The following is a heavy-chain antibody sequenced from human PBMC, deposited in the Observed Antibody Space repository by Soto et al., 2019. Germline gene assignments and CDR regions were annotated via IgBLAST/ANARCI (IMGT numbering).Heavy chain of an antibody. CDR3: ARDNQKGRFDP. CDR1: GFTFSSYW. D-gene: IGHD3-10*01. CDR2: STGDGTNT. V-gene: IGHV3-74*01. J-gene: IGHJ5*02. Sequence: GGSLRLSCAASGFTFSSYWMHWVRQAPGKGLLWVSRSTGDGTNTIYADSVKGRFTISRDNAKNTVYLQMNSLRPEDTAVYYCARDNQKGRFDPWGQGTLVTVPS.